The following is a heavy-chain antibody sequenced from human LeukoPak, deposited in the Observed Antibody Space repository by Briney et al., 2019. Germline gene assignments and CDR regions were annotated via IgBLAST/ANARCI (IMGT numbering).Heavy chain of an antibody. D-gene: IGHD3-22*01. CDR1: GFTFSSYS. Sequence: PGGSLRLPCAASGFTFSSYSMNWVRQAPGKGLEWVSSISSSSSYIYYADSVKGRFTISRDNAKNSLYLQMNSLRAEDTAVYYCARDLYDSSGYYNYWGQGTLVTVSS. V-gene: IGHV3-21*01. J-gene: IGHJ4*02. CDR2: ISSSSSYI. CDR3: ARDLYDSSGYYNY.